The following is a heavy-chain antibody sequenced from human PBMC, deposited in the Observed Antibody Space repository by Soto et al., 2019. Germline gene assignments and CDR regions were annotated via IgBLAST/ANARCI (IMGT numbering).Heavy chain of an antibody. J-gene: IGHJ6*02. CDR1: GFIFSSDW. Sequence: GGSLRLSCAASGFIFSSDWMHWVRQAPGKGLEWVSRIDIYGSGTSYADSVKGRFTISRDNAKNSLYLQMNSLRAEDTAVYYCARAYGDYVYYYYGMDVWGQGTTVTVSS. V-gene: IGHV3-74*01. D-gene: IGHD4-17*01. CDR3: ARAYGDYVYYYYGMDV. CDR2: IDIYGSGT.